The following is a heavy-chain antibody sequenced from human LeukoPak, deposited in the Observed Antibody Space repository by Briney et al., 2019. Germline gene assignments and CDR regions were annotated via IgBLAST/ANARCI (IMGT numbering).Heavy chain of an antibody. CDR1: GGSISSYY. CDR3: ARAQGSWYRNYYYMDV. V-gene: IGHV4-4*07. CDR2: IYSSGST. D-gene: IGHD6-13*01. J-gene: IGHJ6*03. Sequence: PSETLSLTCTVSGGSISSYYWSWIRQPAGKGLEWIGRIYSSGSTNYNPSLKSRVTMSVDTSKNQFSLNLSSVTAEDTAVYYCARAQGSWYRNYYYMDVWGKGTTVTISS.